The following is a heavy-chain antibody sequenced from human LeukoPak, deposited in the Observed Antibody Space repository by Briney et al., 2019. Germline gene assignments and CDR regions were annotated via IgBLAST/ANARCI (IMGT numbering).Heavy chain of an antibody. J-gene: IGHJ4*02. V-gene: IGHV3-30*02. CDR1: GFTFSSYG. D-gene: IGHD6-13*01. CDR3: AKAHSKAAAGSFLHY. CDR2: IRYDGSNK. Sequence: PGGSLRLSCAASGFTFSSYGMHWVRQAPGKGLEWVAFIRYDGSNKYYADSVKGRFTISRDNSKNTLYLQMNSLRAEDTAVYYCAKAHSKAAAGSFLHYWGQGTLVTVSS.